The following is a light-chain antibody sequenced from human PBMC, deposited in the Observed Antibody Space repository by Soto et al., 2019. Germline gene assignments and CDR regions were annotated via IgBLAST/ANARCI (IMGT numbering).Light chain of an antibody. CDR2: AAS. V-gene: IGKV1-39*01. Sequence: DIQMTQSTSSLSASVGDRVTITCRASQGISSYLNWYQQKPGKAPKLLIYAASSLQSGVPSRFSGSGSGTDFTLTISSLQPEDFATYYCQQSYSTSVTFGQGTKVEIK. CDR1: QGISSY. CDR3: QQSYSTSVT. J-gene: IGKJ1*01.